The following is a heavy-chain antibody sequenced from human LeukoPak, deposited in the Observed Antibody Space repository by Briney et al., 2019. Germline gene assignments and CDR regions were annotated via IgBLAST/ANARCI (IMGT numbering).Heavy chain of an antibody. CDR3: TSHNKPFDY. CDR1: GFTFSGSA. V-gene: IGHV3-73*01. CDR2: IRSKANSYAT. D-gene: IGHD2/OR15-2a*01. Sequence: GGSLRLSCAASGFTFSGSAMHWVRPASGKGLERVGRIRSKANSYATAYAASVKGRFTISRDDSKNTAYLQMNSLKTEDTAVYYCTSHNKPFDYWGQGTLVTVSS. J-gene: IGHJ4*02.